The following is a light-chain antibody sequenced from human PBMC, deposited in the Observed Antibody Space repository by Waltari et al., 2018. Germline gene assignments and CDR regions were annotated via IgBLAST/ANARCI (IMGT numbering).Light chain of an antibody. CDR3: QQYGSSPLFT. V-gene: IGKV3-20*01. Sequence: EIVLTQSPGTLSLSPGERATLSCRASQSVGSSYLAWYQQQPGQAPRLLIYGASSRATGIPDRFSGSGSGTDFTLTISRLEPEDFAVYYCQQYGSSPLFTFGPGTKVDIK. CDR2: GAS. CDR1: QSVGSSY. J-gene: IGKJ3*01.